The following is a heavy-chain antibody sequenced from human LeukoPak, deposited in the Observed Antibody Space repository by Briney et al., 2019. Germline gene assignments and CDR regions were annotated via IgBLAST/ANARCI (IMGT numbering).Heavy chain of an antibody. J-gene: IGHJ4*02. V-gene: IGHV4-38-2*02. CDR3: ARGGYSSGQPLPGDY. Sequence: SETLSLTCTVSGYSISSDYYWGWIRPTPGKGLEWIGSIFHSGSTNYNPSLKSRVTISVDTSKNQFSLKLSSVTAADTAVYYCARGGYSSGQPLPGDYWGQGTLVTVSS. CDR1: GYSISSDYY. CDR2: IFHSGST. D-gene: IGHD6-19*01.